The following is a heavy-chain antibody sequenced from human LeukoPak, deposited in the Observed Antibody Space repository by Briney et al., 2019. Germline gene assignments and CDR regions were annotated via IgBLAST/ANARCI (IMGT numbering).Heavy chain of an antibody. CDR2: IYTSGST. J-gene: IGHJ4*02. CDR3: AKDDLTPYCSSGVCYTFTH. CDR1: GGSISSYY. D-gene: IGHD2-8*01. V-gene: IGHV4-4*07. Sequence: SETLSLTCTVSGGSISSYYWSWIRQPAGKGLEWIGRIYTSGSTNYNASLKSRVSMSVDTSKNQFSLKLSSVTAADTAVYYCAKDDLTPYCSSGVCYTFTHWGQGTLVTVSS.